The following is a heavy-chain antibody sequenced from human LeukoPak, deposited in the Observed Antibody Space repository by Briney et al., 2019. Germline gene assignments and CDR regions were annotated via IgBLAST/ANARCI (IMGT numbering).Heavy chain of an antibody. CDR3: AKDLASGGFGELSPLDV. CDR2: ISGSGGST. Sequence: PGGSLRLSCAASGFTFSSYAMSWVRQAPGKGLEWVSAISGSGGSTYYADSVKGRFTISRDNSKNTLYPQMNSLRAEDTAVYYCAKDLASGGFGELSPLDVWGKGTTVTVSS. J-gene: IGHJ6*04. V-gene: IGHV3-23*01. CDR1: GFTFSSYA. D-gene: IGHD3-10*01.